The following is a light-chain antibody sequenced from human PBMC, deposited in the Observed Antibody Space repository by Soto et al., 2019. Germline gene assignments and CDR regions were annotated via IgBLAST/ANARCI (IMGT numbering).Light chain of an antibody. J-gene: IGKJ1*01. Sequence: DLQMTQSPSSVSASVGDRVTITCRASQGISSWLAWYQQKPGKAPNLLIYAASTLQSGGPSRFSGSGSGTEFTLSISGLQPEDFGTYCCQQANCFPQTCGQGTKGEIK. CDR2: AAS. CDR3: QQANCFPQT. CDR1: QGISSW. V-gene: IGKV1-12*01.